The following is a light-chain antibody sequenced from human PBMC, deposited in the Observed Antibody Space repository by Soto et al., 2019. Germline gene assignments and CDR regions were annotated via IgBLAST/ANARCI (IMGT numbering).Light chain of an antibody. CDR2: EVS. Sequence: LTQPSSVSGSPGQSITISCTGTSSDVGGYNYVSWYQQHPGKAPKLMIYEVSNRPSGVSNRFSGSKSGNTASLTISGLQAEDEADYYCSSYTSSSTLGFGTGTKATVL. V-gene: IGLV2-14*01. J-gene: IGLJ1*01. CDR3: SSYTSSSTLG. CDR1: SSDVGGYNY.